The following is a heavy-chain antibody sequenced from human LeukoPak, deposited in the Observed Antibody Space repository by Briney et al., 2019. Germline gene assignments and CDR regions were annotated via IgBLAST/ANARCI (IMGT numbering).Heavy chain of an antibody. V-gene: IGHV3-7*01. CDR3: TRRLDE. CDR2: INQGGSEK. J-gene: IGHJ4*02. CDR1: GFSFNNDW. D-gene: IGHD3-16*01. Sequence: GGSLRLSCATSGFSFNNDWMDWVRQAPGKGLEWVANINQGGSEKNCLDSVKGRFTISRDNAQNSLYLQMNGLRVEDTAVYYCTRRLDEWGQGTLVTVSS.